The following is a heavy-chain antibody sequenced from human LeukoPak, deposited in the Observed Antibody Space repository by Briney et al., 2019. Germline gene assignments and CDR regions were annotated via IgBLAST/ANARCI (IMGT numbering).Heavy chain of an antibody. V-gene: IGHV4-31*03. CDR3: ARDRDGYNYLDY. J-gene: IGHJ4*02. Sequence: SETLSLTCTVSGGSISSGGYYWSWIRQHPGKGLEWIGYIYYSGSTYYNPSLKSRVTVSVDTSKNQFSLKLSSVTAADTAVYYCARDRDGYNYLDYWGQGTLVTVSS. CDR1: GGSISSGGYY. CDR2: IYYSGST. D-gene: IGHD5-12*01.